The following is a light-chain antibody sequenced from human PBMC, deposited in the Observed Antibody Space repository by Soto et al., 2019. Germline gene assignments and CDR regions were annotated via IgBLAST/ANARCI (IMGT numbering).Light chain of an antibody. Sequence: QSALTQPASVSASPGQSITISCAGTSSDVGGYNYVSWYQQYPGKAPKLVIYEVSNRPSGVSNRFSGSKSANTAFLTISGLQAEDEADYYCNSYTSSSTWVFGGGTKLTVL. CDR3: NSYTSSSTWV. CDR1: SSDVGGYNY. V-gene: IGLV2-14*01. CDR2: EVS. J-gene: IGLJ3*02.